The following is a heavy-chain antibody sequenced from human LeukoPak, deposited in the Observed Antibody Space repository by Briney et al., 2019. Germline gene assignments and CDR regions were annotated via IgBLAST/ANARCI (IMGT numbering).Heavy chain of an antibody. Sequence: GGSLRLSCAASGFTVSSNYMSWVRQAPGKGLEWVSVIYSGGSTYYADSVKGRFTISRDNSKNTLYLQMNSLRAEDTAVYYCASTIRGLYSSGWYMAFDIWGQGTMVTVSS. D-gene: IGHD6-19*01. CDR1: GFTVSSNY. V-gene: IGHV3-53*01. J-gene: IGHJ3*02. CDR2: IYSGGST. CDR3: ASTIRGLYSSGWYMAFDI.